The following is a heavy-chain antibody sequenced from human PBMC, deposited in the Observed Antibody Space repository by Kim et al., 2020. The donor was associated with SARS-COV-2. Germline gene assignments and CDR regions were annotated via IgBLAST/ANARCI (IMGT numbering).Heavy chain of an antibody. D-gene: IGHD6-19*01. CDR1: GFTFSSYG. J-gene: IGHJ6*02. CDR2: ISYDGSNK. V-gene: IGHV3-30*18. CDR3: AKEPPPGDSSGWSYYYYGMHV. Sequence: GGSLRLSCAASGFTFSSYGMHWVRQAPGKGLEWVAVISYDGSNKYYADSVKGRFTISRDNSKNTLYLQMNSLRAEDTAVYYCAKEPPPGDSSGWSYYYYGMHVWGQGTTVTVSS.